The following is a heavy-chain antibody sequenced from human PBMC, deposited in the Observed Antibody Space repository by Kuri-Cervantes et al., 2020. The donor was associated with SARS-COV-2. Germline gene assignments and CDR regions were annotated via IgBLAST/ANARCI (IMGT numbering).Heavy chain of an antibody. CDR3: ARMTTGDYMDV. V-gene: IGHV1-69*05. CDR1: GGTFSSYA. D-gene: IGHD7-27*01. J-gene: IGHJ6*03. Sequence: SVKVSCKASGGTFSSYAISWVRQAPGQGLEWMGGIIPIFGTANYAQKFQGRVTITTDESTSTDYMELSSLRSEDTAVYYCARMTTGDYMDVWGKGTTVTVSS. CDR2: IIPIFGTA.